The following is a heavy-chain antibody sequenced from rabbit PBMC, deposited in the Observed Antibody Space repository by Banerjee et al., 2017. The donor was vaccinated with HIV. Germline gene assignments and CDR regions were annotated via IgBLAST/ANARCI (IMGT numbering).Heavy chain of an antibody. CDR3: ARDLAGVTGWNFNL. Sequence: QEQLVESGGGLVQPEGSLTLTCTASGFTISSGYDMCWVRQAPGKGLEWIACIYAGSSGSTYYASWVNGRFTIARTSSTTVTLQMTSLTAADTATYFCARDLAGVTGWNFNLWGPGTLVTVS. J-gene: IGHJ4*01. D-gene: IGHD4-1*01. CDR1: GFTISSGYD. V-gene: IGHV1S45*01. CDR2: IYAGSSGST.